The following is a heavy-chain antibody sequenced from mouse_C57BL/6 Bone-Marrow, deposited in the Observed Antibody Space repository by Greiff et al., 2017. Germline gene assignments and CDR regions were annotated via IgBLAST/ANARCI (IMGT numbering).Heavy chain of an antibody. V-gene: IGHV1-64*01. CDR3: AREGRYAMDY. CDR2: IHPNSGST. J-gene: IGHJ4*01. Sequence: QVQLQQPGAELVKPGASVKLSCKASGYTFTSYWMHWVKQRPGQGLEWIGLIHPNSGSTNYNEKFKSKATLTVDKSSSTSYMQLSSLTSEDSAVYYCAREGRYAMDYWGQGTSVTVSS. CDR1: GYTFTSYW.